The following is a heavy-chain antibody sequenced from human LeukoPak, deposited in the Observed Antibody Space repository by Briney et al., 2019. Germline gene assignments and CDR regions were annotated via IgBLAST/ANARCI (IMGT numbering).Heavy chain of an antibody. V-gene: IGHV3-23*01. D-gene: IGHD3-22*01. Sequence: GGSLRLSCAASGFTLSSYVMSWVRQAPGKGLEWVSAISGGGGSTYYADSVKGRFTISRDNSRNTLYLQMNTLRAEDTAVYYCAKDKGNYYDSSGYFDYWGQGTLVTVSS. CDR1: GFTLSSYV. CDR3: AKDKGNYYDSSGYFDY. J-gene: IGHJ4*02. CDR2: ISGGGGST.